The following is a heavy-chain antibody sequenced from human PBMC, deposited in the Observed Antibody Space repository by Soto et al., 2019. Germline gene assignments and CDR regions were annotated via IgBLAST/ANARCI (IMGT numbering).Heavy chain of an antibody. CDR3: GSDGDQLIYYGMGV. CDR1: GGTFSSYA. D-gene: IGHD2-2*01. J-gene: IGHJ6*02. Sequence: QVQLGQSGAEVKKPASSVKVSCKASGGTFSSYAISWVRQAPGQGLEWMGGIIPIFGTANYAQKVQGRVTITADESTSTAYMELSRRRSEDTAVYYCGSDGDQLIYYGMGVWGQRTTVTVSS. V-gene: IGHV1-69*01. CDR2: IIPIFGTA.